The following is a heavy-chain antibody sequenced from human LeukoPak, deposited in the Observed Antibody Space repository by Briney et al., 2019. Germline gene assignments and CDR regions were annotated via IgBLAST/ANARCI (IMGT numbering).Heavy chain of an antibody. CDR2: IIGSAGGT. D-gene: IGHD2-2*01. V-gene: IGHV3-23*01. Sequence: GGSLRLSCAGSGFSFSSHGMSWVRQAPGKGLEWVSGIIGSAGGTYYADSVKGRFTISRDKAKNTLYLQMNSLRAEDTAVYYCAHGSMYQLDYWGQGTLVTVSS. CDR3: AHGSMYQLDY. CDR1: GFSFSSHG. J-gene: IGHJ4*02.